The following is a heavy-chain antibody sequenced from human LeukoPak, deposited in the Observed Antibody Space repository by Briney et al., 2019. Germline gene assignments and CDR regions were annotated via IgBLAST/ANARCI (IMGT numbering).Heavy chain of an antibody. CDR2: ISSSSSTI. Sequence: GGSLRLSCAASGFTFSSYSMNWVRQAPGKGLEGVSYISSSSSTIYYADSVKGRFTISRDNAKNSLYLQMNSLRAEDTAVYYCARTLVKRWATVTLSFWYFDLWGRGTLVTVPS. V-gene: IGHV3-48*01. CDR1: GFTFSSYS. J-gene: IGHJ2*01. CDR3: ARTLVKRWATVTLSFWYFDL. D-gene: IGHD4-11*01.